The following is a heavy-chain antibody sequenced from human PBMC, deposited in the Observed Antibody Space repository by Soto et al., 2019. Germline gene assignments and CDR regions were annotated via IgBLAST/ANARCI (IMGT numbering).Heavy chain of an antibody. Sequence: QVQLVQSGAEVKKPGSSVKVSCKASGGTFSSYTISWVRQAPGQGLEWMGRIIPILGIANYAQKFQGRVTITADKSTSTAYMELSSLRSEDTAVYYCARVAAAAGYYYYGMDVWGQGTTVTVSS. CDR1: GGTFSSYT. CDR2: IIPILGIA. J-gene: IGHJ6*02. CDR3: ARVAAAAGYYYYGMDV. V-gene: IGHV1-69*02. D-gene: IGHD6-13*01.